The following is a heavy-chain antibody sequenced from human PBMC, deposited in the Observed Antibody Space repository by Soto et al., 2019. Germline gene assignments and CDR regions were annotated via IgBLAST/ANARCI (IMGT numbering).Heavy chain of an antibody. J-gene: IGHJ4*02. CDR1: GYTFTSYG. CDR3: ASTFYYYSGRDGYNYMVY. CDR2: ISAYNGNT. Sequence: ASVKVSCKASGYTFTSYGISWVRQAPGQGLEWMGWISAYNGNTNYAQKLQGRVTMTTDTSTSTAYMELRSLRSDDTAVYYCASTFYYYSGRDGYNYMVYWGQGTLVTVSS. V-gene: IGHV1-18*01. D-gene: IGHD5-12*01.